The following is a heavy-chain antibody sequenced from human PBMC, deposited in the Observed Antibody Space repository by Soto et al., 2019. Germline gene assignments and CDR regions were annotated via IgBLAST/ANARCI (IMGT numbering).Heavy chain of an antibody. Sequence: QVQLVQSGAEVKKPGSSVKVSCKASGGTFSSYAISWVRQAPGQGLEWMGGIIPIFGTANYAQKFQGRVTITVDESTSTAYMELSSLRSEDTAVYYCTRVERYAMVYYYGMDVWGQGTTVTVSS. CDR1: GGTFSSYA. V-gene: IGHV1-69*01. D-gene: IGHD5-18*01. J-gene: IGHJ6*02. CDR3: TRVERYAMVYYYGMDV. CDR2: IIPIFGTA.